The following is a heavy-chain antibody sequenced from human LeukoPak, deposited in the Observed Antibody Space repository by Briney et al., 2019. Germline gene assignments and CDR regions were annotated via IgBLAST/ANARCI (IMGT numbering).Heavy chain of an antibody. CDR1: GFTFSDYY. CDR3: ARGTNPPRFLEWLIKEGAFDI. CDR2: ISSNGSTI. Sequence: GGSLRLSCAASGFTFSDYYMSWIRQAPGKGLEWVSYISSNGSTIYYADSVKGRFTISRDNAKNSLYLQVNSLRAEDTAVYYCARGTNPPRFLEWLIKEGAFDIWGQGTMVTVSS. D-gene: IGHD3-3*01. V-gene: IGHV3-11*04. J-gene: IGHJ3*02.